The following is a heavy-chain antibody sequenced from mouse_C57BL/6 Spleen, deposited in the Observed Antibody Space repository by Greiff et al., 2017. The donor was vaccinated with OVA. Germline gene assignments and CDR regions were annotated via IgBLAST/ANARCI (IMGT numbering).Heavy chain of an antibody. J-gene: IGHJ2*01. V-gene: IGHV3-8*01. Sequence: EVQLVESGPGLAKPSQTLSLTCSVTGYSITSDYWNWIRKFPGNKLEYMGYISYSGSTYYNPSLKSRISITRDTSKNQYYLQLDSVTTEDTATYYCARSFSYYSNSYYFDYWGQGTTLTVSS. CDR2: ISYSGST. D-gene: IGHD2-5*01. CDR1: GYSITSDY. CDR3: ARSFSYYSNSYYFDY.